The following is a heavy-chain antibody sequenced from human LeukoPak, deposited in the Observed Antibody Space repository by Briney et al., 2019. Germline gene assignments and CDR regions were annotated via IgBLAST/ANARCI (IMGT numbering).Heavy chain of an antibody. CDR3: ARGLTQYSSGWYGLDY. J-gene: IGHJ4*02. CDR2: VNSDGSST. D-gene: IGHD6-19*01. Sequence: PGGSLRLSCAASGFTFSSYWMHWVRQAPGKGLVWVSRVNSDGSSTTYADSVKGRFTISRDNAKNTLYLQMNSLRAEDTAVYYCARGLTQYSSGWYGLDYWGQGILVTVSS. V-gene: IGHV3-74*01. CDR1: GFTFSSYW.